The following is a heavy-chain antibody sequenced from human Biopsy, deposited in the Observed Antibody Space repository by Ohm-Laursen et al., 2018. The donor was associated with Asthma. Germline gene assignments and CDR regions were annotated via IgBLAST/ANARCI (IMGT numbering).Heavy chain of an antibody. V-gene: IGHV3-30*18. D-gene: IGHD1-26*01. J-gene: IGHJ4*02. Sequence: SLRLSCAASGFSFSNFGMHWVRQAPGKGLEWVAVISFDGSNEDYADSVKGRFTISGDNSKNTLFLEMNSLRPEDTAVYYCAKELFPGWELRRGPDSWGQGTLVTVSS. CDR2: ISFDGSNE. CDR1: GFSFSNFG. CDR3: AKELFPGWELRRGPDS.